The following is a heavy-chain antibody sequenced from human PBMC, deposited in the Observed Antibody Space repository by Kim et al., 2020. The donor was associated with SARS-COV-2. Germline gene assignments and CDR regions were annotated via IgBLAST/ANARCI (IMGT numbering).Heavy chain of an antibody. V-gene: IGHV3-33*01. CDR2: IWYDGSNK. J-gene: IGHJ6*02. CDR1: GFTFSSYA. D-gene: IGHD6-13*01. CDR3: ARNPRHSSPDYYGMDV. Sequence: GGSLRLSCAASGFTFSSYAMHWVRQAPGKGLEWVAVIWYDGSNKYYADSVKGRFTISRDNSKNTLYLQMNSLRAEDTAVYYCARNPRHSSPDYYGMDVWGQGTTVTVSS.